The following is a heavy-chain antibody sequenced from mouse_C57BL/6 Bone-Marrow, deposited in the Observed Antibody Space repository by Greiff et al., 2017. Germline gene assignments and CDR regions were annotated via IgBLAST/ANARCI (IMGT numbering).Heavy chain of an antibody. D-gene: IGHD2-5*01. Sequence: VQLQQPGAELVKPGASVKLSCKASGYTFTSYWMQWVKQRPGQGLEWIGEIDPSDSYTNYNQKLKGKATLTVDTSSSTAYMQLSSLTSEDSAVYYCARLDSNFAMDYWGQGTSVTVSS. V-gene: IGHV1-50*01. CDR2: IDPSDSYT. CDR1: GYTFTSYW. CDR3: ARLDSNFAMDY. J-gene: IGHJ4*01.